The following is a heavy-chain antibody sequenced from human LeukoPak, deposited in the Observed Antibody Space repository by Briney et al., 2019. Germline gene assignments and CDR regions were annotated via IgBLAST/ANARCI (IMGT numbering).Heavy chain of an antibody. V-gene: IGHV3-73*01. D-gene: IGHD2-15*01. CDR1: GFTFSGSA. J-gene: IGHJ2*01. CDR2: IRSKANSYAT. Sequence: GGPLRLSCAASGFTFSGSAMQWVRQASGKGLEWVGRIRSKANSYATAYAASVKGRFTISRDDSKNTAYLQMNSLKTEDTAVYYCTRPLRVAPWWYFDLWGRGTLVTVSS. CDR3: TRPLRVAPWWYFDL.